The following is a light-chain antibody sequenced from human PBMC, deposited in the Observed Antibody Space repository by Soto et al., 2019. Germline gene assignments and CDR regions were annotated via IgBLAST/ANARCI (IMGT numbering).Light chain of an antibody. CDR3: SSYTSTSTLYV. V-gene: IGLV2-14*03. CDR1: SSDIGGYNY. Sequence: QSALTQPASVSGSPGQSITISCTGTSSDIGGYNYVSWYQQLPGKVPKLIIYDVSNRPSGVSDRFSGSKSGNAASLTISGLQDEDEAEYYCSSYTSTSTLYVFGTGTKVTVL. CDR2: DVS. J-gene: IGLJ1*01.